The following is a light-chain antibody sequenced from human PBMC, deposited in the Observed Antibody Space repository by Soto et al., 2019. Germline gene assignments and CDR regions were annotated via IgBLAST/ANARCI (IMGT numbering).Light chain of an antibody. Sequence: IVMTQSPATLSVSPGERATLSCRASQSVSSNLAWYQQKPGQAPRLLIYGASTRATGSPARFSGSGSGTEFTLTISSLQSEDFEVYYCQKYNNWPPWTFGQGPKVEIK. CDR1: QSVSSN. CDR2: GAS. J-gene: IGKJ1*01. CDR3: QKYNNWPPWT. V-gene: IGKV3-15*01.